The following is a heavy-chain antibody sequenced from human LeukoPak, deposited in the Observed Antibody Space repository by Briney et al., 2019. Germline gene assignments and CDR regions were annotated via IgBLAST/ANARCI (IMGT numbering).Heavy chain of an antibody. CDR1: GFTFSSYW. J-gene: IGHJ4*02. Sequence: GGSLRLSCAASGFTFSSYWMSWVRQAPGKGLEWVANIKQDGSEKYYVDSVKGRFTISRDNAKNSLYLQMNSLRAEDTAVYYCAKDLARRRGYGDLNYWGQGTLVTVSS. CDR3: AKDLARRRGYGDLNY. CDR2: IKQDGSEK. V-gene: IGHV3-7*01. D-gene: IGHD4-17*01.